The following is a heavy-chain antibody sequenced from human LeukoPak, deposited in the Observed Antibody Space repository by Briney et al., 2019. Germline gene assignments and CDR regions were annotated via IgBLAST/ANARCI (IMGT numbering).Heavy chain of an antibody. J-gene: IGHJ3*02. CDR3: ARDAGFGSNSVFDI. CDR1: GFTFSTSD. V-gene: IGHV3-48*04. D-gene: IGHD2-15*01. Sequence: PGGSLRLSCAASGFTFSTSDMNWIRQAPGKGLEWVSHISSTSSIVNYAESVKGRFTISRDNAKNSLYLQMNSLRAEDTSVFYCARDAGFGSNSVFDIWGQGTMVTVSS. CDR2: ISSTSSIV.